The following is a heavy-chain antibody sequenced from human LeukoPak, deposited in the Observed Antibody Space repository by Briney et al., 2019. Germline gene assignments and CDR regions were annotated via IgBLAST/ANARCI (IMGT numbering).Heavy chain of an antibody. V-gene: IGHV3-30*02. D-gene: IGHD2/OR15-2a*01. CDR3: AKDRAAPPTFSHGD. Sequence: GGSLRLSCAASGFTFSSYGMRWVRQAPGNGLEWVAFLKNDGSSKYYADSVKGRFTISRDNSKNTLYLQMNSLRAEDTAVYYCAKDRAAPPTFSHGDWGQGTLVTVSS. CDR2: LKNDGSSK. CDR1: GFTFSSYG. J-gene: IGHJ4*02.